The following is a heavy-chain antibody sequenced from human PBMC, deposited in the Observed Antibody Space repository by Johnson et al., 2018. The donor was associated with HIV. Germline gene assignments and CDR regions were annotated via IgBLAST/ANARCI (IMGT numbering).Heavy chain of an antibody. D-gene: IGHD6-13*01. CDR3: AREQELIGERAFDI. J-gene: IGHJ3*02. Sequence: VQLVESGGGVVRPGGSLRLSCAASGFTFINYWMHWVRQAPGKGLVWVSRMNGDGKSTTYADSVKGRFTISRDNAKNTLYMQMNSLRAEDTAVYYCAREQELIGERAFDIWGQGTMVTVS. CDR1: GFTFINYW. CDR2: MNGDGKST. V-gene: IGHV3-74*01.